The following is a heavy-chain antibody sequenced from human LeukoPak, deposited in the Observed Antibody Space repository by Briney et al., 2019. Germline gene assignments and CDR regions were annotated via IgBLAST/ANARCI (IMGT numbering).Heavy chain of an antibody. J-gene: IGHJ4*02. CDR1: GFTFSNYW. CDR3: ALPLRDGDFYSDY. CDR2: INRDGRST. D-gene: IGHD4-17*01. Sequence: PGGSLRLSCAASGFTFSNYWMHWVRQAPGKGLVWVSRINRDGRSTNYADSVKGRFTISRDNAKNTVFLQMNSLRAEDTAVYYCALPLRDGDFYSDYWGQGALVTVSS. V-gene: IGHV3-74*01.